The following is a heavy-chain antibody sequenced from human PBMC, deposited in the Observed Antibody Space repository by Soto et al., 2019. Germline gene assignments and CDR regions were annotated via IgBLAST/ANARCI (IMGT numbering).Heavy chain of an antibody. CDR3: AGGRSSCLIGC. CDR1: GGSMSSGGNY. CDR2: IFLSVTT. D-gene: IGHD6-19*01. J-gene: IGHJ4*02. Sequence: TLSLTCTVSGGSMSSGGNYWTWIPQYPGKGLEWIGRIFLSVTTYYNPSLQSRASFSVDTSKNQFSLNLRSVTAADTAVYFCAGGRSSCLIGCWGEETVVTPSS. V-gene: IGHV4-31*03.